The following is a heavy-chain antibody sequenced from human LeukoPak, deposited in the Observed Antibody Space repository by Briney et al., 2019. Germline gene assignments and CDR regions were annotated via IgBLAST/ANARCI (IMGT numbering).Heavy chain of an antibody. CDR1: GFTVSSNF. D-gene: IGHD6-6*01. CDR2: IHTGGST. CDR3: ARGYSGSSQPFEY. Sequence: GGSLRLSCAASGFTVSSNFMSWVRQAPGKGLEWVSVIHTGGSTDYAGSVKDRFTISRDNSKNTLYLQMNSLRAEDTAVYYCARGYSGSSQPFEYWGQGTPVTVSS. J-gene: IGHJ4*02. V-gene: IGHV3-66*01.